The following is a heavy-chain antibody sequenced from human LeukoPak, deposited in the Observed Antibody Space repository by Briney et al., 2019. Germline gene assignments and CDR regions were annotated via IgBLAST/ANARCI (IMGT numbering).Heavy chain of an antibody. CDR2: ISAYNGNT. J-gene: IGHJ5*02. Sequence: ASVKVSCKASGYTFTSYGISWVRQAPGQGLEWMGWISAYNGNTNYAQKLQGRVTMTTDTSTSTAYMELRSLRSDDTAVYYCARVDIVVVPAAIATGWFDPWGQGNLVTVSS. CDR1: GYTFTSYG. V-gene: IGHV1-18*01. D-gene: IGHD2-2*02. CDR3: ARVDIVVVPAAIATGWFDP.